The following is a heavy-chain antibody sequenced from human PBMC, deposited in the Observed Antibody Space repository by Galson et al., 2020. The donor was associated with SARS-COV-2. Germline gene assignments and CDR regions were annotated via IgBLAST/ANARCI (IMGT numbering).Heavy chain of an antibody. CDR1: GFTFSSYA. CDR2: ISGSGGST. D-gene: IGHD3-9*01. CDR3: AKESTDYYDILTGYAGFDY. V-gene: IGHV3-23*01. Sequence: GGSLRLSCAASGFTFSSYAMSWVRQAPGKGLEWVSAISGSGGSTYYADSVKGRFTISRDNSKNTLYLQMNSLRAEDTAVYYCAKESTDYYDILTGYAGFDYWGQGTLVTVSS. J-gene: IGHJ4*02.